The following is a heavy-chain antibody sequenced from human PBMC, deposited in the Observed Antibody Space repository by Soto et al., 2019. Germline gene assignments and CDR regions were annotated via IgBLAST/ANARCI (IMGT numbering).Heavy chain of an antibody. V-gene: IGHV3-11*01. D-gene: IGHD3-10*02. CDR1: GFTFSDYY. CDR3: ARVGEGNAVRGVIINFDY. CDR2: ISSSGSTI. Sequence: GGSLRLSCAASGFTFSDYYMSWIRQAPGKGLEWVSYISSSGSTIYYADSVKGRFTISRDNAKNSLYLQMNSLRAEDTAVYYCARVGEGNAVRGVIINFDYWGQGTLVTVSS. J-gene: IGHJ4*02.